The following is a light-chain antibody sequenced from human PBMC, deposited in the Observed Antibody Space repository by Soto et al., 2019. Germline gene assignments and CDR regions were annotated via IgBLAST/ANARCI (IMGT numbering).Light chain of an antibody. J-gene: IGLJ1*01. Sequence: QSVLTQPRSVSGSPGQSVTIPCTGTSGDVGAYNHVSWFQQNPGKAPKLMIYDVSKRPSGVPDRFSGFKSGNPASLTISGLQAEDAADYYCCSYAGNYPFVFGTGTKLTVL. CDR2: DVS. CDR3: CSYAGNYPFV. CDR1: SGDVGAYNH. V-gene: IGLV2-11*01.